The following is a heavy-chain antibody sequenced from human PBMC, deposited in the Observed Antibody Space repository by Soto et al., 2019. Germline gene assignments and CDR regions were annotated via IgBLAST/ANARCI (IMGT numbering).Heavy chain of an antibody. J-gene: IGHJ4*02. CDR1: GYSFTSYW. Sequence: GESLKISCKGSGYSFTSYWISWVRQMPGKGLEWMGRIDPSDSYTNYSPSFQGHVTISADKSISTAYLQWSSLKASDTAMYYCARGQNYYDSSGYYSHFDYWGQGTLVTVSS. V-gene: IGHV5-10-1*01. D-gene: IGHD3-22*01. CDR2: IDPSDSYT. CDR3: ARGQNYYDSSGYYSHFDY.